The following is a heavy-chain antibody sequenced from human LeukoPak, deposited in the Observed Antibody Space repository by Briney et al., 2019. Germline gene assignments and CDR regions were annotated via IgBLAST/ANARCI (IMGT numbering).Heavy chain of an antibody. CDR2: ISWNSGSI. V-gene: IGHV3-9*01. CDR3: AKDIRGSGIVCYGMDV. Sequence: GGSLRLSCAASGFTFDDYAMHWVRQAPGKGLAGVSGISWNSGSIGYADSVKGRFTISRDNAKTSLYLQMNSLRAEDTALYYCAKDIRGSGIVCYGMDVWGQGTTVTVSS. CDR1: GFTFDDYA. D-gene: IGHD3-10*01. J-gene: IGHJ6*02.